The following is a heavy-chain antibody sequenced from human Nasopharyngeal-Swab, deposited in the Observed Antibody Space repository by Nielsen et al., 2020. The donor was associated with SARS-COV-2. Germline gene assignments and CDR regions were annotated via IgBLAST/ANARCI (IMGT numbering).Heavy chain of an antibody. CDR1: GFTFSDYY. Sequence: GGSLRLSFTASGFTFSDYYMSWIRQAPGKGVEWVSYISSSSSSTNYADSVKGRFTISRDNPKNSLYLQMNSLRAEDTAVYYCARGHRGRYFDWLFFDYWGQGTLVTVSS. J-gene: IGHJ4*02. V-gene: IGHV3-11*06. CDR3: ARGHRGRYFDWLFFDY. D-gene: IGHD3-9*01. CDR2: ISSSSSST.